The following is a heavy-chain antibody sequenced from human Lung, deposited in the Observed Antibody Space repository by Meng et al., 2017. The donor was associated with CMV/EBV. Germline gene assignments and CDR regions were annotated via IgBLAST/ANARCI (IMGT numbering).Heavy chain of an antibody. D-gene: IGHD2-2*03. CDR3: ARVGYCTTTNCYGDYFDY. CDR1: FSSSS. J-gene: IGHJ4*02. Sequence: FSSSSINWVRQAPGKGLECVSSISASRSYIFYSDSVKGRFTISRDNAKNSLYLQMNNLRPEDTAVYYCARVGYCTTTNCYGDYFDYWGQGTLVTVSS. CDR2: ISASRSYI. V-gene: IGHV3-21*01.